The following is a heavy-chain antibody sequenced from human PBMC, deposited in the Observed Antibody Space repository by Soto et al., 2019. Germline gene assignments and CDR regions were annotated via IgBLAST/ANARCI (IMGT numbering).Heavy chain of an antibody. D-gene: IGHD2-15*01. Sequence: QVHVVQSGAEVKKPGSSVKVTCKAFGGTFNSFGINWVRQAPGQGLEWMGGIIPVFGTTKYAQEFRDRVTLVADGSTSTSYMELTSLTSDDTAVYYCAIEVWGRGGYSLDSWGQGTLVTVSS. CDR1: GGTFNSFG. J-gene: IGHJ4*02. V-gene: IGHV1-69*01. CDR2: IIPVFGTT. CDR3: AIEVWGRGGYSLDS.